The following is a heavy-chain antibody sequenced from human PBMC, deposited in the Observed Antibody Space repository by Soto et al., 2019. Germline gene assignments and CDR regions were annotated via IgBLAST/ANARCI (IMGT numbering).Heavy chain of an antibody. CDR1: GFSLTTSGVG. J-gene: IGHJ4*02. D-gene: IGHD3-3*01. V-gene: IGHV2-5*02. Sequence: QITLNESGPTQVKPRQTLTLTCTFSGFSLTTSGVGVGWIRQSPGKAPEWLALIYWDDDKRYSPSLKSRLTITKDTSKHQVIPTMADLDPADTATYYCAHRVLRTVFGLVTTTAIYFDFWGQGTPVAVSS. CDR2: IYWDDDK. CDR3: AHRVLRTVFGLVTTTAIYFDF.